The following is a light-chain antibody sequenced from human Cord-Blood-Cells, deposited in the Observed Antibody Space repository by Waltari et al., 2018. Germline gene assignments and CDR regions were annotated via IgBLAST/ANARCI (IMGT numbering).Light chain of an antibody. J-gene: IGLJ3*02. Sequence: QSALTQPRSVSGSPGQSVTISCTGTSSDVGGYNYVSWYQQHPGKAPKLMIYDVSKRPSGVPDRFSGSKSGNTASLTISGLQAEDEADYYCCSYAGSYTPWVFGRGTKLTVL. CDR2: DVS. V-gene: IGLV2-11*01. CDR1: SSDVGGYNY. CDR3: CSYAGSYTPWV.